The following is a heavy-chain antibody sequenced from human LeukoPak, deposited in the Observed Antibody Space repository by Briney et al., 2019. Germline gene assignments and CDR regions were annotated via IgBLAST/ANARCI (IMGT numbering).Heavy chain of an antibody. CDR1: GGSFSGYY. J-gene: IGHJ4*02. D-gene: IGHD3-22*01. Sequence: SETLSLTCAVYGGSFSGYYWSWIRQPPGKGLEWIGEINHSGSTNYNPSLKSRVTISVDTSKNQFSLKLSSVTAADTAVYYCARVADYYESSGYYDYWGQGTLVTVSS. CDR3: ARVADYYESSGYYDY. CDR2: INHSGST. V-gene: IGHV4-34*01.